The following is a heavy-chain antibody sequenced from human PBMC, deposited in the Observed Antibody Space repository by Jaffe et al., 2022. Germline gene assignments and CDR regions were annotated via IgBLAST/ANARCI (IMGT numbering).Heavy chain of an antibody. V-gene: IGHV4-38-2*01. CDR1: GYSISSGYY. D-gene: IGHD4-17*01. Sequence: QVQLQESGPGLVKPSETLSLTCAVSGYSISSGYYWGWIRQPPGKGLEWIGSIYHSGSTYYNPSLKSRVTISVDTSKNQFSLKLSSVTAADTAVYYCARHRGDYGDYVFDYFQHWGQGTLVTVSS. CDR2: IYHSGST. J-gene: IGHJ1*01. CDR3: ARHRGDYGDYVFDYFQH.